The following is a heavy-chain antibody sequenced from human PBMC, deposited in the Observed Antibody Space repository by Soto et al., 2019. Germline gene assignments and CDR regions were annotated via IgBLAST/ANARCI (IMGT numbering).Heavy chain of an antibody. CDR2: IYYSGST. J-gene: IGHJ6*02. CDR1: GGSISSSSYS. CDR3: GRQPGHCGSTTCFGDYSVDA. V-gene: IGHV4-39*01. D-gene: IGHD2-2*01. Sequence: QLQLQESGPRLVKPSETLSLTCSVSGGSISSSSYSWGWIRQPPGKGLEWIGTIYYSGSTHYNPSLEGRVAISADTPDNHLSLRLSSVTAADTAVYSCGRQPGHCGSTTCFGDYSVDAWGQGTTVTVS.